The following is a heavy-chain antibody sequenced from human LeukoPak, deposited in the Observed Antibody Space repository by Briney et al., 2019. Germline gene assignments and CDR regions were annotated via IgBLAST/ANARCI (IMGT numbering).Heavy chain of an antibody. D-gene: IGHD6-19*01. Sequence: GGSLRLSCAASGFPFSSYSMNWVRQAPGKGLEWVSGISWNSGSIGYADSVKGRFTISRDNAKNSLYLQMNSPRAEDTALYYCAKSGGIAVAGPLGYFDYWGQGTLVTVSS. V-gene: IGHV3-9*01. CDR3: AKSGGIAVAGPLGYFDY. CDR1: GFPFSSYS. J-gene: IGHJ4*02. CDR2: ISWNSGSI.